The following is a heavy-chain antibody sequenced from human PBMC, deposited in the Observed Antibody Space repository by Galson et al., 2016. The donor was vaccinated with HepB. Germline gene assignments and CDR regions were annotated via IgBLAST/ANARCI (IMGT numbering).Heavy chain of an antibody. CDR2: ISYDGSNK. CDR3: AKDLCPYVDTTMVNCDGMDV. CDR1: GFTFSSYG. Sequence: SGFTFSSYGLHWVRQAPGKGLEWVAVISYDGSNKYYADSVKGRFTISRDNSKNTLYLQMNSLRAEDTAVYYCAKDLCPYVDTTMVNCDGMDVWGQGTPVTVSS. D-gene: IGHD5-18*01. J-gene: IGHJ6*02. V-gene: IGHV3-30*18.